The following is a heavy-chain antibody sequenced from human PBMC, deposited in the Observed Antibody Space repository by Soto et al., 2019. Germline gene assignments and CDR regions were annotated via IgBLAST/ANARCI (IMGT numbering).Heavy chain of an antibody. CDR2: IYSGGST. CDR3: ARDRVESGYPEYFQH. Sequence: EVQLVESGGGLIQPGGSLRLSCAASGFTVSSNYMSWVRQAPGKGLEWVSVIYSGGSTYYADSVKGRFTISRDNSKNTLYFQMNSLRAKDTAVYYCARDRVESGYPEYFQHWGQGTLVTVSS. CDR1: GFTVSSNY. V-gene: IGHV3-53*01. D-gene: IGHD3-22*01. J-gene: IGHJ1*01.